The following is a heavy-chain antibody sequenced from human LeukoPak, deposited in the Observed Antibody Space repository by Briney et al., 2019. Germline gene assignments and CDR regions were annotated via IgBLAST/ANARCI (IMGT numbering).Heavy chain of an antibody. V-gene: IGHV4-59*01. CDR1: GGSISTYY. D-gene: IGHD4-17*01. Sequence: PSGTLSLTCSVSGGSISTYYWSWIRQLPGKGREWIGYIYYTGTTNYNPSLRSRVTISVDTSRNQFSLRLSSVTAADTAVYYCAREDPQATVPEGMDVWGHGTTVIVS. CDR3: AREDPQATVPEGMDV. J-gene: IGHJ6*02. CDR2: IYYTGTT.